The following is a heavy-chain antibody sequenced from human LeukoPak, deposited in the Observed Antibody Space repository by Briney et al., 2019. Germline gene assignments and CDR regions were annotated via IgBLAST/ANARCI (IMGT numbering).Heavy chain of an antibody. CDR3: AIPSRELLWWYFDY. CDR1: GGTFSSYA. V-gene: IGHV1-69*05. Sequence: ASVKVSCKASGGTFSSYAISWVRQAPGQGLEWMGGIIPIFGTATYAQKFQGRVTITTDESTSTAYMELSSLRSEDTAVYYCAIPSRELLWWYFDYWGQGTLVTVSS. CDR2: IIPIFGTA. J-gene: IGHJ4*02. D-gene: IGHD1-26*01.